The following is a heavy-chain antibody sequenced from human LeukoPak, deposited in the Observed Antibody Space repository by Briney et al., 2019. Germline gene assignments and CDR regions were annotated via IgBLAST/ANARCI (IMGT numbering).Heavy chain of an antibody. D-gene: IGHD3-3*01. Sequence: SSVKVSCKASGGTFNKHAISWVRQAPGQGLEWMGRIIPVYSATQYAPKFQGRVSMSTDGSTGTAFLALNSLRYDDKAVYHGVRGFLEWLPHRYYFDCWGQGTLVTVAS. CDR3: VRGFLEWLPHRYYFDC. V-gene: IGHV1-69*05. CDR1: GGTFNKHA. J-gene: IGHJ4*02. CDR2: IIPVYSAT.